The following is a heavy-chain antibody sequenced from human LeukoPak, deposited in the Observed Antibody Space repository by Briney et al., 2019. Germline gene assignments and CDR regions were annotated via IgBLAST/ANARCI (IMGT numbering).Heavy chain of an antibody. CDR1: GGSISSYY. V-gene: IGHV4-59*01. D-gene: IGHD5-18*01. CDR2: IYYSGST. Sequence: SETLSLTCTVSGGSISSYYWSWIRQPPGKGLEWIGYIYYSGSTNYNPSLKSRVTISVDTSKSQFSLKLSSVTAADTAVYYCARLGGYSSDLDYWGQGTPVTVSS. CDR3: ARLGGYSSDLDY. J-gene: IGHJ4*02.